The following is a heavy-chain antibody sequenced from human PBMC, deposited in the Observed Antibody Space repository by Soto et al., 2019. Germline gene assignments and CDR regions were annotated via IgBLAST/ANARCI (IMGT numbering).Heavy chain of an antibody. CDR3: ARDVCGSYRHLDY. J-gene: IGHJ4*02. CDR2: ISSSGSTI. CDR1: GFTFSSYE. Sequence: EVQLVESGGGLVQPGGSLRLSCAASGFTFSSYEMNWVRQAPGKGLEWVSDISSSGSTIYYADSVKGRFTISRDNAKNSLYLKMNSLRAEDTSVYYFARDVCGSYRHLDYWGKGTLVTVSS. D-gene: IGHD1-26*01. V-gene: IGHV3-48*03.